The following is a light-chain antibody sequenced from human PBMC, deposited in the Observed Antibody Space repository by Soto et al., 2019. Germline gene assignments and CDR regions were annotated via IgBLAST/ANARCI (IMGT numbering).Light chain of an antibody. CDR3: QQYYSTPLT. J-gene: IGKJ4*01. CDR1: HSVLISTNNKNY. Sequence: IVLTQSPATLSLSPVERATLSCKPSHSVLISTNNKNYLAWYQQKPGQPPKLLIYWASTRESGVPDRFSGSGSATDFTLTITSVQAEDVAIYYCQQYYSTPLTFGGGTKVDIK. CDR2: WAS. V-gene: IGKV4-1*01.